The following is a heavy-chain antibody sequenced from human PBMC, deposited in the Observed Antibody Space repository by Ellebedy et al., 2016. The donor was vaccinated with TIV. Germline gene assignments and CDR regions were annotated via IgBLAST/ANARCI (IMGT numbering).Heavy chain of an antibody. V-gene: IGHV4-34*01. J-gene: IGHJ4*02. CDR2: INHSGST. D-gene: IGHD4-23*01. CDR1: GGSFSGYY. Sequence: SETLSLXCAVYGGSFSGYYWSWIRQPPGKGLEWIGEINHSGSTNYNPSLKSRVTISVDTSKNQFSLKLSSVTAADTAVYYCARGPMTTVVTHFDYWGQGTLVTVSS. CDR3: ARGPMTTVVTHFDY.